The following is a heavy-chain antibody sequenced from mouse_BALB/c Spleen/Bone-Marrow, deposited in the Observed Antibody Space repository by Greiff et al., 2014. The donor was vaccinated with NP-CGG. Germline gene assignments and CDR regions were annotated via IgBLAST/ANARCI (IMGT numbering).Heavy chain of an antibody. D-gene: IGHD2-2*01. CDR3: ARSSYGYDRQAYFFDY. CDR1: GFTFSSFG. Sequence: VQLQQPGGGLVQPGGSRKLSCAASGFTFSSFGMHWVRQAPEKGLEWVAYISSGSSTIYYADTVKGRFTISRDNPKNTLFLQMTSLRSEDTAMYYCARSSYGYDRQAYFFDYWGQGTTLTVSS. V-gene: IGHV5-17*02. CDR2: ISSGSSTI. J-gene: IGHJ2*01.